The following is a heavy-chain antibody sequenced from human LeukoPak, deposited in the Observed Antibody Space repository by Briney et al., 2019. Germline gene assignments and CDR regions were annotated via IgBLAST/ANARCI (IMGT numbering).Heavy chain of an antibody. CDR1: GFTFSSYA. CDR2: ISGSGGST. V-gene: IGHV3-23*01. D-gene: IGHD2-15*01. Sequence: GGSLRLSCAASGFTFSSYAMSWVRQAPGKGLEWVSAISGSGGSTYYADSVKGRFTISRDNSKNTLYLQMNSLRAEDTAVYYCARGSSVVVVAAMDYWGQGTLVTVSS. CDR3: ARGSSVVVVAAMDY. J-gene: IGHJ4*02.